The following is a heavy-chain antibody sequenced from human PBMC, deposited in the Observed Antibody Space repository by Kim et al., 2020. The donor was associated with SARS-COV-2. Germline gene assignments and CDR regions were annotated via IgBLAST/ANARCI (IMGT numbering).Heavy chain of an antibody. CDR3: ARHRRFSYGDYAGGYFDY. CDR2: ISSSSSYL. D-gene: IGHD4-17*01. CDR1: GFTFSSYS. Sequence: GGSLRLSCAASGFTFSSYSMNWVRQAPGKGLEWVSSISSSSSYLYYADSVKGRFTISRDNAKNSLYLQMNSLRAEDTAVYYCARHRRFSYGDYAGGYFDYWGQGTLVTVSS. V-gene: IGHV3-21*01. J-gene: IGHJ4*02.